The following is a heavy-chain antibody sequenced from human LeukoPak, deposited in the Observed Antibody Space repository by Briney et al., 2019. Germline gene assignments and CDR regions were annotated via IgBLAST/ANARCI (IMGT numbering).Heavy chain of an antibody. CDR3: ARFGSGTYSEDI. D-gene: IGHD1-26*01. V-gene: IGHV1-18*01. Sequence: GASVKVSCKASGYTFISYGLSWVRQAPGQGLEWMGWISAYNGNTNYAQKLQGRVTMATDTSTSTAYMELRSLRSDDTAVYYCARFGSGTYSEDIWGQGTMVTVSS. CDR1: GYTFISYG. J-gene: IGHJ3*02. CDR2: ISAYNGNT.